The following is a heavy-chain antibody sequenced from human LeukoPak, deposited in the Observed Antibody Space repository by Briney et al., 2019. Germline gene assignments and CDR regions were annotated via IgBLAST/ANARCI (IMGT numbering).Heavy chain of an antibody. J-gene: IGHJ6*02. D-gene: IGHD3-22*01. V-gene: IGHV4-31*03. CDR3: ARDPGTYYYDSSGHPSHPPPHLYGMDV. CDR1: GGSISSGGYY. CDR2: TYYSGST. Sequence: PSQTLSLTCTVSGGSISSGGYYWSWIRQHPGKGLEWIGYTYYSGSTYYNPSLKSRVTISVDTSKNQFSLKLSSVTAADTAVYYCARDPGTYYYDSSGHPSHPPPHLYGMDVWGQGTTVTVSS.